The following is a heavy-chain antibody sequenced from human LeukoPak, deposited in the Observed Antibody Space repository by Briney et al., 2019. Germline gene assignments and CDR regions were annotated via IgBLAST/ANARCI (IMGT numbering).Heavy chain of an antibody. CDR3: ARGLTMIPDY. CDR2: IIPILGIA. J-gene: IGHJ4*02. Sequence: ASVKVSCKASGSTFSSYAISWVRQAPGQGLEWMGRIIPILGIANYAQKFQGRVTITADKSTSTAYMELSSLRSEDTAVYYCARGLTMIPDYWGQGTLVTVSS. V-gene: IGHV1-69*04. D-gene: IGHD3-22*01. CDR1: GSTFSSYA.